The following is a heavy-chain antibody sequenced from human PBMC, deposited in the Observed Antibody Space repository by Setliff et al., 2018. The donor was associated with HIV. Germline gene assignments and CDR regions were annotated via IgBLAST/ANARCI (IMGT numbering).Heavy chain of an antibody. J-gene: IGHJ4*02. CDR2: IIPILGIP. Sequence: SVKVSCKASGGTFSRYAITWVRQAPGQGPEWMGGIIPILGIPNYAQKFQGRVTITEDKSTSIAYMELSSLISEDTAVYYCASSRHPVASFDYWGQGTLVTVSS. CDR1: GGTFSRYA. V-gene: IGHV1-69*10. CDR3: ASSRHPVASFDY. D-gene: IGHD6-13*01.